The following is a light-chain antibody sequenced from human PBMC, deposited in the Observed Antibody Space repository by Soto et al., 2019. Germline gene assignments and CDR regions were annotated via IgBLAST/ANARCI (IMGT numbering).Light chain of an antibody. CDR3: SSYSSTSTPWV. J-gene: IGLJ3*02. CDR2: EVS. Sequence: QSALTQPASVSGAPGQSITISCTGTSSDDGTYNFVSWYQQHPGKAPKLMIYEVSSRPSWVSNRFSGSKSGNTASLTISGLQAEDEADYYGSSYSSTSTPWVFGGGTKLTVL. CDR1: SSDDGTYNF. V-gene: IGLV2-14*01.